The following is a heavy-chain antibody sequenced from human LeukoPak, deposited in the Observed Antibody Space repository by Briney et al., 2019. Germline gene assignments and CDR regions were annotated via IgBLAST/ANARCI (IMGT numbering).Heavy chain of an antibody. J-gene: IGHJ4*02. CDR3: ARGDYGGNWWGGEFVDY. CDR2: IIPIFGTA. V-gene: IGHV1-69*13. D-gene: IGHD4-23*01. CDR1: GGTFSSYA. Sequence: ASAKVSCKASGGTFSSYAISWVRQAPGQGLEWMGGIIPIFGTANYAQKFQGRVTITADESTSTAYMELSSLRSEDTAVYYCARGDYGGNWWGGEFVDYWGQGTLVTVSS.